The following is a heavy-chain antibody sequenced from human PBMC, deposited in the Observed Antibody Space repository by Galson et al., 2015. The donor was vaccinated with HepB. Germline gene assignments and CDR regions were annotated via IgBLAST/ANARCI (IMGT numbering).Heavy chain of an antibody. CDR1: GFTFSINA. V-gene: IGHV3-23*01. CDR3: ANGVSDWGDGYGLDV. Sequence: ALRLSCAASGFTFSINAMGWVRQAPGKGLEWVSSISGSGDRTYYAASGRGRLTSSRDNSKNPLHLQMNSLRVEDTAIYFCANGVSDWGDGYGLDVWGQGTTVAVSS. CDR2: ISGSGDRT. D-gene: IGHD3/OR15-3a*01. J-gene: IGHJ6*02.